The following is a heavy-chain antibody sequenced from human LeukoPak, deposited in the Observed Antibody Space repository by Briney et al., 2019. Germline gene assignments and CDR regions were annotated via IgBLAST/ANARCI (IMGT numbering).Heavy chain of an antibody. V-gene: IGHV4-34*01. CDR1: GGSFSGYY. CDR3: ARVDYYYGMDV. J-gene: IGHJ6*02. Sequence: PSETLSLACAVYGGSFSGYYWSWIRQPPGKGLEWIGSIYYSGSTYYNPSLKSRVTISVDTSKNQFSLKLSSVTAADTAVYYCARVDYYYGMDVWGQGTTVTVSS. CDR2: IYYSGST.